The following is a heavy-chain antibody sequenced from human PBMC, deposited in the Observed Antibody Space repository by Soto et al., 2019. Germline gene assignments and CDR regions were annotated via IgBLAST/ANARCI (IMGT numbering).Heavy chain of an antibody. CDR2: IAYYGTNK. V-gene: IGHV3-30*18. Sequence: GSLRLSCAASVFSVSNSAMHWVRQAPGKGLEWVAVIAYYGTNKYYADSVKGRFTISRDNSKNTLFLQMNSLRAEDTAVYYCANVLGGFGGITETALDYWGQGTLVTVSS. CDR1: VFSVSNSA. CDR3: ANVLGGFGGITETALDY. D-gene: IGHD1-20*01. J-gene: IGHJ4*02.